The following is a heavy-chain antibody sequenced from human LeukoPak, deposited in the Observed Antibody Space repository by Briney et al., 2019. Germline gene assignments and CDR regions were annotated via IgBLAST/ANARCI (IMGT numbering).Heavy chain of an antibody. CDR1: GGSFSGYY. J-gene: IGHJ4*02. D-gene: IGHD4-17*01. V-gene: IGHV4-34*01. CDR2: INHSGST. CDR3: ARVMTTTGAIDFGY. Sequence: SETLSLTCAVYGGSFSGYYWSWIRQPPGKGLEWIGEINHSGSTNYNPSLKSRVTISVDTSKNQFSLKLSSVTAADTAVYYCARVMTTTGAIDFGYWGQGTLVTVSS.